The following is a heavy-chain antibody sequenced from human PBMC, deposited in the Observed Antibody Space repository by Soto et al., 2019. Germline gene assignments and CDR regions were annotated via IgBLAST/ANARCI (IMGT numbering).Heavy chain of an antibody. CDR1: GGSISSYY. J-gene: IGHJ6*04. CDR2: VYYSGHT. D-gene: IGHD2-15*01. V-gene: IGHV4-59*01. Sequence: SETLSLTCSVSGGSISSYYWSWIRQPPGKGLEWIGYVYYSGHTSYNPSLQSRVTISVDTSTKRFSLKLTSVTAADTAVYYCARGGCNDGICVYYMDVWGKGTTVTVSS. CDR3: ARGGCNDGICVYYMDV.